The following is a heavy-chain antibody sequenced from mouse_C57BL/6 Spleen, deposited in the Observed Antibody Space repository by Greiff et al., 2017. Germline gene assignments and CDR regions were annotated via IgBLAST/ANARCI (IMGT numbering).Heavy chain of an antibody. J-gene: IGHJ3*01. CDR3: ARADDDGFAY. D-gene: IGHD2-12*01. Sequence: EVQLQQSGPELVKPGASVKISCKASGYSFTGYYMNWVKQSPEKSLEWIGEINPSTGGTTYNQKFKAKATLTVDKSASTAYMQLKSLTSEDSAVYYCARADDDGFAYWGQGTLVTVSA. CDR1: GYSFTGYY. V-gene: IGHV1-42*01. CDR2: INPSTGGT.